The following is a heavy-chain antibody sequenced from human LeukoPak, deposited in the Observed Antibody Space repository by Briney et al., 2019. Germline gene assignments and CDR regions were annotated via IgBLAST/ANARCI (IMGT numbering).Heavy chain of an antibody. J-gene: IGHJ4*02. V-gene: IGHV1-46*01. Sequence: GASVKVSCKASGYTFTGYHMHWVRQAPGQGLEWMGIINPSGGATIYAQKFQGRVTMTSDTSTSTVYMELSSLRSEDTAVYYCARVQLARFGELSYFEQWGQGTLVTVSS. CDR1: GYTFTGYH. CDR3: ARVQLARFGELSYFEQ. CDR2: INPSGGAT. D-gene: IGHD3-10*01.